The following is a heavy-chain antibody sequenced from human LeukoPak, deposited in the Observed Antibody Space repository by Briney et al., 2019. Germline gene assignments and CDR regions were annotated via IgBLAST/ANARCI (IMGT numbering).Heavy chain of an antibody. CDR2: IYFDVSNQ. CDR3: ARDAYCSSGTCDDRERRDY. V-gene: IGHV3-33*01. Sequence: SGGSLSLSCSASGFTFNRYGMQWVPRAPDKGLEWVAVIYFDVSNQCYADSVKSQFNNSRDNSRNTLYLQMTSLRAEHTAVYFCARDAYCSSGTCDDRERRDYWGQGSLVTVSS. D-gene: IGHD2-15*01. J-gene: IGHJ4*02. CDR1: GFTFNRYG.